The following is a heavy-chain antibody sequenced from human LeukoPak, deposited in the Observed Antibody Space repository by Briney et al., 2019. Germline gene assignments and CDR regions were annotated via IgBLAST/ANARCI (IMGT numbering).Heavy chain of an antibody. Sequence: GGSLGLSCTASGFIFRDYGMYWVRQAPGKGPEWVALIWNDGGKKYYSDSVRGRFTISRDNSRDTLFLQMIGLRDDDTAMYYCVRDVYGGDTVGWLDPWGQGTLVTVSS. CDR3: VRDVYGGDTVGWLDP. D-gene: IGHD4-17*01. CDR1: GFIFRDYG. V-gene: IGHV3-33*01. J-gene: IGHJ5*02. CDR2: IWNDGGKK.